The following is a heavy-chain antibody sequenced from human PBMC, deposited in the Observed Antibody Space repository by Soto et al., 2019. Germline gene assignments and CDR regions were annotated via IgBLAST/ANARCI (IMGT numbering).Heavy chain of an antibody. J-gene: IGHJ3*01. CDR2: INPSSGGT. Sequence: QVQLVQSGAEVRKPGASVKVSCKASGYTFTGQYLHWARQAPGEGLQWMGWINPSSGGTRYSQYFQGRVTMTRDTAISIAYMELSSLTSDDPAIYYCASDLSTSSFGGSFELWGQGKMVTVSS. V-gene: IGHV1-2*02. CDR3: ASDLSTSSFGGSFEL. CDR1: GYTFTGQY. D-gene: IGHD3-16*01.